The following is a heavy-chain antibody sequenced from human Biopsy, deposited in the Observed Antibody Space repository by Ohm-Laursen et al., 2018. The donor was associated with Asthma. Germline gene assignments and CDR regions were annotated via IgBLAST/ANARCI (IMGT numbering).Heavy chain of an antibody. Sequence: ASVKVSCKASGYTFIGCPIHWMRQAPGQGLEWMGRINPNSGGTNYAQKFQGRVTMTRDTSISTAYMEVSRLRSDDTAVYYCARGQKSAGDRWFDPWGQGTLVTVSS. CDR3: ARGQKSAGDRWFDP. CDR2: INPNSGGT. CDR1: GYTFIGCP. V-gene: IGHV1-2*06. J-gene: IGHJ5*02. D-gene: IGHD6-13*01.